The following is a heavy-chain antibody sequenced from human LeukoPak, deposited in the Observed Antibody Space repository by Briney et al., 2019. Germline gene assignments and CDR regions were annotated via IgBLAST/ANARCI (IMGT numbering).Heavy chain of an antibody. Sequence: GGSLRLSCAASGFTFSSYGMHWVRQAPGKGLEWVAFIRYDGSNKYYADSVKGRFTISRDNSKNTLYLQMNSLRAEDTAVYYWANDFSSGGSCYSLNYWGQGTLVTVSS. D-gene: IGHD2-15*01. J-gene: IGHJ4*02. CDR1: GFTFSSYG. CDR2: IRYDGSNK. V-gene: IGHV3-30*02. CDR3: ANDFSSGGSCYSLNY.